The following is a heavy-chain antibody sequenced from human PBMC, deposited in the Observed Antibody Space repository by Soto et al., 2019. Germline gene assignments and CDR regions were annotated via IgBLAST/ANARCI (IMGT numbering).Heavy chain of an antibody. J-gene: IGHJ6*02. CDR3: AKGLYSSSSYGMDV. CDR2: ISYDGSNK. D-gene: IGHD6-6*01. V-gene: IGHV3-30*18. CDR1: GFTFSSYG. Sequence: QVQLVESGGGVVQPGRSLRLSCAASGFTFSSYGMHWVRQAPGKGLEWEAVISYDGSNKYYADSVKGRFTISRDNSKNTLYLGMNSLRAEDTAVYYCAKGLYSSSSYGMDVWGQGTTVTVSS.